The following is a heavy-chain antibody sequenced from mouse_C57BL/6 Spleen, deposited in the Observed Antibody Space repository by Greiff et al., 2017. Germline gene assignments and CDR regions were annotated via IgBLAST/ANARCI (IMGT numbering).Heavy chain of an antibody. V-gene: IGHV1-80*01. CDR3: AREWGSNYFYYAMDY. CDR2: IYPGDGDT. J-gene: IGHJ4*01. CDR1: GYAFSSYW. D-gene: IGHD2-5*01. Sequence: VQLQQSGAELVKPGASVKISCKASGYAFSSYWMNWVKQRPGKGLEWIGQIYPGDGDTNYNGKFKGKATLTADKSSSTAYMQLSSLTSEDSAVYVCAREWGSNYFYYAMDYWGQGTSVTVSS.